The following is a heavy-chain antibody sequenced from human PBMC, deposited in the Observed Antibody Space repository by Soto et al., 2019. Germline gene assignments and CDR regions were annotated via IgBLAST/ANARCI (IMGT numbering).Heavy chain of an antibody. CDR3: ARGLGYNYGHPFDY. Sequence: PGGSLRLSCAASGFTFSGYTIHWVRQAPGKGLEWLALIWFDGSNKYYADSVKGRFTISRDNAKNTLYLQMNTLRAEDTAVYYCARGLGYNYGHPFDYWGQGTLVTVSS. CDR1: GFTFSGYT. V-gene: IGHV3-33*01. J-gene: IGHJ4*02. CDR2: IWFDGSNK. D-gene: IGHD5-18*01.